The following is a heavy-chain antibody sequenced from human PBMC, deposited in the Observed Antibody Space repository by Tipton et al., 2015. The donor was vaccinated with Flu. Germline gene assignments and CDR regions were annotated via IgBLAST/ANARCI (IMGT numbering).Heavy chain of an antibody. D-gene: IGHD2-8*01. V-gene: IGHV1-8*01. CDR1: GYTFTSYD. J-gene: IGHJ4*02. Sequence: QVQLVQSGAEVKKPGASVKVSCKASGYTFTSYDINWVRQATGQGLEWMGWMNPNSGNTGYAQKFQGRVTMTRNTSISTAYMELSSLRSEDTAVYYCARGRFVLMRAKKPGHDYWGQGTLVTVSS. CDR2: MNPNSGNT. CDR3: ARGRFVLMRAKKPGHDY.